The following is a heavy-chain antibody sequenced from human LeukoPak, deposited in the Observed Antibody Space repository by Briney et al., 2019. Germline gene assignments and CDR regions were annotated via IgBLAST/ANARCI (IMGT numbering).Heavy chain of an antibody. J-gene: IGHJ4*02. V-gene: IGHV3-20*04. CDR2: INWNGGST. CDR1: GFTFDDYG. D-gene: IGHD3-10*01. CDR3: ARDGSPLDYYGSGSYDY. Sequence: GGSLRLSWAASGFTFDDYGMSWVRQAPGKGLEWVSGINWNGGSTGYADSVKGRFTISRDNAKNSLYLQMNSLRAEDTALYYCARDGSPLDYYGSGSYDYWGQGTLVTVSS.